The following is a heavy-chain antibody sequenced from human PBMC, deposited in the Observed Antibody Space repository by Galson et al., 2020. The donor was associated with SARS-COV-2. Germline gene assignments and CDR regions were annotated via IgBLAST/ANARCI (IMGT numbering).Heavy chain of an antibody. CDR1: GFTFRSYE. Sequence: PGGSLRLSCAASGFTFRSYEMNWVRQAPGKRLEWVSYITSSGDRTKDADSVKGRFIISRDNAMNSLYLQMNSLRVEDTAVYYCARDPNPYDYDGYLDSWGPGTLVTVSS. CDR2: ITSSGDRT. V-gene: IGHV3-48*03. CDR3: ARDPNPYDYDGYLDS. D-gene: IGHD4-17*01. J-gene: IGHJ5*01.